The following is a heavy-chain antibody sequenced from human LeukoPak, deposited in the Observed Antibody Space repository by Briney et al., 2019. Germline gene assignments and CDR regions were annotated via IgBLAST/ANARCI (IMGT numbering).Heavy chain of an antibody. J-gene: IGHJ5*02. CDR2: MNPDSGNT. V-gene: IGHV1-8*01. D-gene: IGHD3-22*01. CDR3: ASRIRGGYFPLTP. Sequence: GASVKVSCKASGYTFTSYDIYWVRQATGQRLEWMGWMNPDSGNTGYAQKFQGRVTITRNTSISTAYMELSSLTSEDTAVYFCASRIRGGYFPLTPWGQGTQVTVSS. CDR1: GYTFTSYD.